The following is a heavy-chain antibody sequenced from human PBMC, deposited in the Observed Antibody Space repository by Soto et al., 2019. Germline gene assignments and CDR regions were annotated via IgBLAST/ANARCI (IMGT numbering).Heavy chain of an antibody. V-gene: IGHV4-39*01. D-gene: IGHD3-9*01. CDR3: ASRSGHYDILTGYPPGFDP. CDR2: IYYSGST. Sequence: QLQLQESGPGLVKPSETLSLTCTVSGGSISSSSYYWGWIRQPPGKGLEWIGSIYYSGSTYYNPSLKSRVTISVDTSKNQFSLKLSSVTAADTAVYYCASRSGHYDILTGYPPGFDPWGQGTLVTVSS. J-gene: IGHJ5*02. CDR1: GGSISSSSYY.